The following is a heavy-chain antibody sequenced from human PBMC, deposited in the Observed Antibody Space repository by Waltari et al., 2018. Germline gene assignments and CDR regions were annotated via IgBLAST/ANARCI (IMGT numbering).Heavy chain of an antibody. CDR2: IYPADSDT. D-gene: IGHD1-26*01. Sequence: EVLLVQSGAEVTKPGESLKSSCKASGYSFTSYWTGWVRQMPGKGLEWMGIIYPADSDTRYSPSFQGQVTISADKSISTAYLQWSSLKASDTAMYYCARIKSGSYYWYFDLWGRGTLVTVSS. CDR3: ARIKSGSYYWYFDL. V-gene: IGHV5-51*03. J-gene: IGHJ2*01. CDR1: GYSFTSYW.